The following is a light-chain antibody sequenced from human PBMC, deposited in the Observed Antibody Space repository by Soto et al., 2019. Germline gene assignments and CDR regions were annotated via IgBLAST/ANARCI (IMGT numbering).Light chain of an antibody. Sequence: DIQMTQSPSTLSASLGDRVTITCLASQSISSWLAWYQQKPGKAPKLLIYKASSLESGVPSRFSGSGSGTEFTLTISSLQPDDFATYYCQQYKSYSRTFGQGTKVDI. V-gene: IGKV1-5*03. CDR1: QSISSW. CDR3: QQYKSYSRT. CDR2: KAS. J-gene: IGKJ1*01.